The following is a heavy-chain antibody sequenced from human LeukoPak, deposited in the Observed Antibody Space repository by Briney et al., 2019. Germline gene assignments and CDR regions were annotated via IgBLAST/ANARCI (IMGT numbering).Heavy chain of an antibody. D-gene: IGHD3-16*01. J-gene: IGHJ4*02. CDR1: GYTFTSYA. Sequence: RAASVKVSCKASGYTFTSYAISWVRQAPGQGLEWMGGIIPIFGTANYAQKFQGRVTITADESTSTAYMELSSLRSEDTAVYYCARDLGETGSFDYWGQGTLVTVSS. V-gene: IGHV1-69*13. CDR3: ARDLGETGSFDY. CDR2: IIPIFGTA.